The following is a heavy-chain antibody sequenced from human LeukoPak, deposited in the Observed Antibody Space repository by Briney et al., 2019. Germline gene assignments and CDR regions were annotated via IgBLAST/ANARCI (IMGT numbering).Heavy chain of an antibody. Sequence: GGSLRLSCAASAFTFRNYGMSWVRQAPGKGLEWVSAISGSGGSTYYADSVQGRFTISRDNSKNTLYLQMNSLRAEDSAVYYCAKGRGDGILPLDYWGHGTLVTVSS. D-gene: IGHD5-18*01. CDR2: ISGSGGST. CDR1: AFTFRNYG. J-gene: IGHJ4*01. V-gene: IGHV3-23*01. CDR3: AKGRGDGILPLDY.